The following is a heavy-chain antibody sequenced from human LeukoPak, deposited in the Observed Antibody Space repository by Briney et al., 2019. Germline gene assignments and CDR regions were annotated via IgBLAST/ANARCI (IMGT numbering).Heavy chain of an antibody. D-gene: IGHD1-26*01. Sequence: GGSLRLSCAASGFTLTQAWMSWVRQAPGKGLEWVGRIKSKTDGGTTDYAAPVKGRFTISRDDSKNTLYLQMNSLKTEDTAVYYCTTQWEGWRGNDYWGQGTLVTVSS. V-gene: IGHV3-15*01. CDR3: TTQWEGWRGNDY. J-gene: IGHJ4*02. CDR2: IKSKTDGGTT. CDR1: GFTLTQAW.